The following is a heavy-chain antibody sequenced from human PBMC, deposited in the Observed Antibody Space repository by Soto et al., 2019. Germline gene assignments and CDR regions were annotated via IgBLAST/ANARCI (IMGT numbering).Heavy chain of an antibody. V-gene: IGHV3-30*03. D-gene: IGHD2-15*01. Sequence: PGGSLRLSCAASGFTFRGYAMQWVRQAPGKGLEWVSIISYDGSNKYYSDSVRGRFTISRDNAKNTLYLQMTSMRVEDAAVYYCPLSGGGMDVWGQGTTVTVSS. CDR2: ISYDGSNK. J-gene: IGHJ6*02. CDR3: PLSGGGMDV. CDR1: GFTFRGYA.